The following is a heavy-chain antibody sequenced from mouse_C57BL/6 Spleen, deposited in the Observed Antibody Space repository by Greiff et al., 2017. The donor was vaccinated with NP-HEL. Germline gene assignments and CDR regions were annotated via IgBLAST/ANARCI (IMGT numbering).Heavy chain of an antibody. CDR1: GYTFTSYW. D-gene: IGHD1-1*01. Sequence: QVQLQQPGAELVKPGASVKMSCKASGYTFTSYWITWVKQRPGQGLEWIGDIYPGSGSTNYNEKFKSKATLTVDTSSSTAYMQLSSLTSEDSAVYDGARSDNYYGSSPFADWGQGTLVTVAA. J-gene: IGHJ3*01. CDR3: ARSDNYYGSSPFAD. CDR2: IYPGSGST. V-gene: IGHV1-55*01.